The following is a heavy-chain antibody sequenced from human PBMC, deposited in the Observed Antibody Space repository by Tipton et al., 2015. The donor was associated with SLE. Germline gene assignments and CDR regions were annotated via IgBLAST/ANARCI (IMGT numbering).Heavy chain of an antibody. CDR1: GASISNYY. J-gene: IGHJ5*02. CDR3: ARSPVPAARGYNWFDP. Sequence: LSLTCIVSGASISNYYWSWVRQPPGKGLEWVAYSYYSGSTYYNPSLKGRVTISIDTSKNQFSLKLISVTAADTALYYCARSPVPAARGYNWFDPWGQGTLVTVSS. V-gene: IGHV4-59*12. D-gene: IGHD2-2*01. CDR2: SYYSGST.